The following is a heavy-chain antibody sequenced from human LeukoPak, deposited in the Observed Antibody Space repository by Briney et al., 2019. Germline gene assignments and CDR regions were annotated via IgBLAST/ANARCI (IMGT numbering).Heavy chain of an antibody. CDR3: ARDWYSSTDTLGDY. V-gene: IGHV3-21*01. Sequence: PGGSLRLSCAASGFTFSCYSMNWVRQAPGKGLEWVSSISSSSSYIYYADSVKGRFTISRDNAKNSLYLQMNSLRAEDTAVYYCARDWYSSTDTLGDYWGQGTLVTVSS. CDR2: ISSSSSYI. J-gene: IGHJ4*02. D-gene: IGHD6-13*01. CDR1: GFTFSCYS.